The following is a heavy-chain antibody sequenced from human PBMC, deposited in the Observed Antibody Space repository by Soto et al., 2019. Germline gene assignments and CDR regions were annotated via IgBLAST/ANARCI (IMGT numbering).Heavy chain of an antibody. CDR1: GFTFSNYW. D-gene: IGHD1-1*01. CDR3: TRATTVSFDY. V-gene: IGHV3-74*01. CDR2: INNDGSST. Sequence: WGSLRLSCAASGFTFSNYWMHWVRQAPGKGLVWVSRINNDGSSTSHADSVKGRFTISRDNAKNTVYLHMSSLRAEDTAVYYCTRATTVSFDYWGQGALVTVSS. J-gene: IGHJ4*02.